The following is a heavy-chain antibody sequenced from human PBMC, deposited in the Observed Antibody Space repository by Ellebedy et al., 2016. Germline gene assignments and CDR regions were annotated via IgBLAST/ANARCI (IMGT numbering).Heavy chain of an antibody. Sequence: GGSLRLSXAASGITFSNYWMSWVRQAPGKGLEWVANIKQDGSEKYYVDSVKGRFTISRDNAKNTLYLQMNSLRAEDTAVYYCATLSRQQLVEDFDHWGQGTLVTVSS. CDR2: IKQDGSEK. V-gene: IGHV3-7*01. D-gene: IGHD6-13*01. J-gene: IGHJ4*02. CDR1: GITFSNYW. CDR3: ATLSRQQLVEDFDH.